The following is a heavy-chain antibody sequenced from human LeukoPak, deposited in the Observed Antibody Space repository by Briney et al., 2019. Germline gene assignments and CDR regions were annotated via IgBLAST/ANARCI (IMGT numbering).Heavy chain of an antibody. D-gene: IGHD3-9*01. CDR1: GGSISSGGYS. Sequence: SETLSLTCAVSGGSISSGGYSWSWIRQPPGRSLEWIGYIYHSGSTYYNPSLKSRVTISVDRSKNQFSLKLSSVTAADTAVYYCARSSGGIRYSRTPRYFDLWGRGTLVTVSS. V-gene: IGHV4-30-2*01. CDR2: IYHSGST. J-gene: IGHJ2*01. CDR3: ARSSGGIRYSRTPRYFDL.